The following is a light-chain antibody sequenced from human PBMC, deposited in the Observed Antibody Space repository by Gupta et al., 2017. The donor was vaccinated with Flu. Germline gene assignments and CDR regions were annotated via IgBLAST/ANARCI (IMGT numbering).Light chain of an antibody. J-gene: IGLJ3*02. CDR1: SSNTGAGFD. CDR2: GNS. Sequence: QSVLTQAPSVSGAPGQRVTISCTVSSSNTGAGFDVHWYQQLPGAAPKLLIYGNSNRPSGVPDRFSGSKSGTSASLTITGLQAEDEADYYCQSYDSSLSGSVFGGGTKLTVL. CDR3: QSYDSSLSGSV. V-gene: IGLV1-40*01.